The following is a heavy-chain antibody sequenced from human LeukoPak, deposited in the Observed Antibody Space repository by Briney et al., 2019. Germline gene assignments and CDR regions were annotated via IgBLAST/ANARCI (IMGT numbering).Heavy chain of an antibody. D-gene: IGHD2-2*01. Sequence: GGSLRLSCAASGLIFSNYDIYWVRQAPGKGLEWVSYISSSSSTIYYADSVKGRFTISRDNAKNSLYLQMNSLRAEDTVVYYCARAEYCSSTSCYTFDYWGQGTLVTVSS. J-gene: IGHJ4*02. CDR1: GLIFSNYD. CDR3: ARAEYCSSTSCYTFDY. CDR2: ISSSSSTI. V-gene: IGHV3-48*01.